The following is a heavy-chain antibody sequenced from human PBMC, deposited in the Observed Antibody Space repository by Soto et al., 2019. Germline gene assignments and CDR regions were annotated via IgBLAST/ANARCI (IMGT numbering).Heavy chain of an antibody. Sequence: SETLSLTCTVSGGSISSYYWSWIRQPPGKGLEWIGYIYYSGSTNYNPSLKSRVTISVDTSKNQFSLKLSSVTAADTAVYYCARDYYGSGSYSKGFYYYYMEVWGKGTTVTVSS. CDR1: GGSISSYY. V-gene: IGHV4-59*01. CDR2: IYYSGST. CDR3: ARDYYGSGSYSKGFYYYYMEV. D-gene: IGHD3-10*01. J-gene: IGHJ6*03.